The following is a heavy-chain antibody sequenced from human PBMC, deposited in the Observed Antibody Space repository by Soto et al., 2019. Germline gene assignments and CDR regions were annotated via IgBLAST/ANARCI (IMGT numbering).Heavy chain of an antibody. D-gene: IGHD6-6*01. V-gene: IGHV3-23*01. CDR2: IGGSGGST. CDR3: ATRVEYGSSTHYFDY. CDR1: GFTFSRYG. Sequence: EVQLLESGGGLVQPGGSLRLACAASGFTFSRYGMSWVRQAPGKGLEWVSSIGGSGGSTYYADSVKGRFTISRDNSKNTVALQMNSLRAEDTAVYYCATRVEYGSSTHYFDYWGQGTLVTVSS. J-gene: IGHJ4*02.